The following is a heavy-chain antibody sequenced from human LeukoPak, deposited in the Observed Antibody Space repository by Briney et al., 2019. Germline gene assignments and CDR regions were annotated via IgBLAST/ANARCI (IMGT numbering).Heavy chain of an antibody. Sequence: SETLSLTCTVSGGSISSYYWIWIRQPPGKGLEWIGYIYYSGSTNYNPSLKSRVTISVDTSKNQFSLKLSSVTAADTAVYYCARAFTYYYDSSGYYFDYWGQGTLVTVSS. J-gene: IGHJ4*02. CDR3: ARAFTYYYDSSGYYFDY. D-gene: IGHD3-22*01. CDR1: GGSISSYY. V-gene: IGHV4-59*01. CDR2: IYYSGST.